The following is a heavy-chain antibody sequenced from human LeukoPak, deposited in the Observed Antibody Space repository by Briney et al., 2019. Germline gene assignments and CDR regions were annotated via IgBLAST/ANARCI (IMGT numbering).Heavy chain of an antibody. J-gene: IGHJ1*01. CDR3: ARGIKSVLPFGEYFQH. V-gene: IGHV3-30*03. CDR1: GFTFSSYS. D-gene: IGHD3-10*01. Sequence: GGSLRLSCAASGFTFSSYSMNWVRQAPGKGLEWVAVISYDGSNKYYADSVKGRFTISRDNSKNTLYVQMNSLRVEDTAVYYCARGIKSVLPFGEYFQHWGQGTLVTVS. CDR2: ISYDGSNK.